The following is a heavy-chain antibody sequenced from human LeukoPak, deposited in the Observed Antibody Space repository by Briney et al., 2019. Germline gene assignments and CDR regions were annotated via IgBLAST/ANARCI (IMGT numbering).Heavy chain of an antibody. V-gene: IGHV4-39*07. CDR1: GGSISSSSYY. Sequence: SETLCLTCTVSGGSISSSSYYWGWIRQPPGKGLEWIGSIYYSGSTYYNPSLKSRVTISVDTSKNQLSLKLSSVTAADTAVYYSARRLVWFGELNYWGQGTLVTVSS. D-gene: IGHD3-10*01. CDR3: ARRLVWFGELNY. CDR2: IYYSGST. J-gene: IGHJ4*02.